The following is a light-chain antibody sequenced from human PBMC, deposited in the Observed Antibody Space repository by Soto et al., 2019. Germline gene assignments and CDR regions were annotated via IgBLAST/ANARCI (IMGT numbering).Light chain of an antibody. CDR3: QQMYNSPMVT. J-gene: IGKJ2*01. Sequence: DIQMTQYPDSLSASVGDRVTITCQSSQSIGTSLKWYQHKPGKAPKLLIYAASSLGDGVPSRFSGSGSSTHFTLTISSLQLYDFGTYYCQQMYNSPMVTFGQGTKVAIK. CDR2: AAS. V-gene: IGKV1-39*01. CDR1: QSIGTS.